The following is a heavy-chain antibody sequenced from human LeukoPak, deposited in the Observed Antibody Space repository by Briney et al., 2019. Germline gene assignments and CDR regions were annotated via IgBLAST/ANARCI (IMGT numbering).Heavy chain of an antibody. CDR1: GFTFSSYE. J-gene: IGHJ6*02. CDR3: ARGVVVPAAMRHYYYYGMDV. D-gene: IGHD2-2*01. V-gene: IGHV3-48*03. Sequence: GGSLRLSCTASGFTFSSYEMNWVRQAPGKGLEWVSYISSSGSTIYYADSVKGRFTISRDNAKNSLYLQMNSLRAEDTAVYYCARGVVVPAAMRHYYYYGMDVWGQGTTVTVSS. CDR2: ISSSGSTI.